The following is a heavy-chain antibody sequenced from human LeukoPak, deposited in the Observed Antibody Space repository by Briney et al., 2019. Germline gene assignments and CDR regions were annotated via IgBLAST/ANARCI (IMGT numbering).Heavy chain of an antibody. CDR3: ARESALFYGDYVFDAFDI. CDR2: SSSSSYI. V-gene: IGHV3-21*01. D-gene: IGHD4-17*01. J-gene: IGHJ3*02. CDR1: RFTLISYS. Sequence: GRALRLSGASSRFTLISYSMNWVRQATGKGLEWISSSSSSSYIYYADSVKGRFNISRDNAKNLLYLQMNGMRAEDRAVYCCARESALFYGDYVFDAFDIWGQGTMVTVSS.